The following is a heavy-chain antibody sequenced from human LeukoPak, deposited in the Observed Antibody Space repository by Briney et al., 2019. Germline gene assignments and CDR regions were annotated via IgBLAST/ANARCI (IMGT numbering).Heavy chain of an antibody. CDR3: ARDIVEPYKSSWDHNWFDP. D-gene: IGHD6-13*01. CDR2: IWYDGSNK. J-gene: IGHJ5*02. V-gene: IGHV3-33*01. CDR1: GFTFSSYG. Sequence: GGSLRLSCAASGFTFSSYGMHWVRQAPGKGLEWVAVIWYDGSNKYYADSVKGRFTISRDNSKNTLYLQMNSLRAEDTAVSYCARDIVEPYKSSWDHNWFDPWGQGTLVTVSS.